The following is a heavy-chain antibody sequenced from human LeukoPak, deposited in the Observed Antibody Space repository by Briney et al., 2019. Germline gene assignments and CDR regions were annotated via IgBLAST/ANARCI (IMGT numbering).Heavy chain of an antibody. CDR3: ARDPAAAPIKSLAFDY. D-gene: IGHD6-13*01. CDR2: IWYDGSTK. Sequence: GRSLRLSCAASGFTFTNYGMHWVRQAPGKGLEWVALIWYDGSTKYYGDSVKGRFTISGDNSKNTVYLQMNSLRAEDTSIYYCARDPAAAPIKSLAFDYWGQGTLVTVSS. V-gene: IGHV3-33*01. J-gene: IGHJ4*02. CDR1: GFTFTNYG.